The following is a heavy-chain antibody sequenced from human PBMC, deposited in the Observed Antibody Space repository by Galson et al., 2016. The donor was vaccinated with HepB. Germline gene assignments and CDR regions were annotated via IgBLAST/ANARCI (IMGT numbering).Heavy chain of an antibody. Sequence: SLRLSCAASGFVFSNFGLGWVRQAPGKGLEWVAGISTRRTPYYADSVQGRFTISRDNSNNTLYLQMNGLRADDTAVYYCAKERLVGRIFDHWGQGTLLTVSS. CDR1: GFVFSNFG. CDR2: ISTRRTP. D-gene: IGHD3-9*01. CDR3: AKERLVGRIFDH. J-gene: IGHJ4*02. V-gene: IGHV3-23*01.